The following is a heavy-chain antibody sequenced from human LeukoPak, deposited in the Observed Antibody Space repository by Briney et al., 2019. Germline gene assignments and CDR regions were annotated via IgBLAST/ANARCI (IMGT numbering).Heavy chain of an antibody. J-gene: IGHJ4*02. Sequence: GGSLRLSCAASGFTFSSYAMHWVRQAPGKGLEWVAVISYDGSNKYYADSVEGRFTISRDNSKNTLYLQMNSLRAEDTAVYYCASQSGYSYGNYWGQGTLVTVSS. CDR3: ASQSGYSYGNY. D-gene: IGHD5-18*01. CDR1: GFTFSSYA. V-gene: IGHV3-30*04. CDR2: ISYDGSNK.